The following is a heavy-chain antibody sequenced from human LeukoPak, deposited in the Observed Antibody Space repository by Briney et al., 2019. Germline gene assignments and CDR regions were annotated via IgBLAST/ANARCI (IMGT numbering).Heavy chain of an antibody. V-gene: IGHV3-30*04. D-gene: IGHD6-25*01. CDR1: GFTFSNYL. CDR3: ARVQGGGYRTADS. Sequence: PGGSLRLSCTASGFTFSNYLMHWVRQSPGEGLDWVAVIIENGRNQYYADSVKGRFIISRDNSNNTLLLQMNSLRPDDPARYCARVQGGGYRTADSWGQGTLVTVSS. J-gene: IGHJ4*02. CDR2: IIENGRNQ.